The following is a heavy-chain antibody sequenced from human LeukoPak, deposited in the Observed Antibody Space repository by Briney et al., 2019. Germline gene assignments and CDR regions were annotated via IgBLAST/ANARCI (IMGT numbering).Heavy chain of an antibody. CDR2: VFVEGSRE. CDR3: ARDFKSGYVDS. D-gene: IGHD3-3*01. V-gene: IGHV3-33*01. CDR1: RFTFSNFG. Sequence: PGGSLRLSCAASRFTFSNFGMHWVRHAPGQGLEWVAVVFVEGSREDFADSVKGRFTISRDNSKNTVLLQMNSLRAEDTAVYYCARDFKSGYVDSWGQGTLVTVSS. J-gene: IGHJ4*02.